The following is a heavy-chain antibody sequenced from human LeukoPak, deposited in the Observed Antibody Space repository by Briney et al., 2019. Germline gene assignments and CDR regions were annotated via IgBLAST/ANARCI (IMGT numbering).Heavy chain of an antibody. CDR1: GFTVSSNY. J-gene: IGHJ5*02. D-gene: IGHD2-2*01. CDR3: ARDYCSSTSCPDWIDP. Sequence: GGSLRLSCAASGFTVSSNYMSWVRQAPGKGLEWVSVIYSGGSTYYADSVKGRFTISRDNSKNTLYLQMNSLRAEDTAVYYCARDYCSSTSCPDWIDPWGQGTLVTVSS. CDR2: IYSGGST. V-gene: IGHV3-66*01.